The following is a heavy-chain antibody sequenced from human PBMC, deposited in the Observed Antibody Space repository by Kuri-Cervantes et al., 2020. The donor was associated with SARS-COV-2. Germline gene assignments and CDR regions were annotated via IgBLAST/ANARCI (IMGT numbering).Heavy chain of an antibody. CDR2: IYDSGNT. CDR3: ARHCDDVVPASSNYYYYYVMDV. J-gene: IGHJ6*02. Sequence: GSLRLSCTVSGGSIRSSSYYWGWIRQPPGKGLEWIGSIYDSGNTYYNPSLKSRVTISVDTSKNQFSLKLSSVTAADTAVYYCARHCDDVVPASSNYYYYYVMDVWGQGTTVTVSS. CDR1: GGSIRSSSYY. V-gene: IGHV4-39*01. D-gene: IGHD2-2*01.